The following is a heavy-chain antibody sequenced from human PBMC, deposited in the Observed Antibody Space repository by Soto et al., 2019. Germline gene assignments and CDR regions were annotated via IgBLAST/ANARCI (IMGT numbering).Heavy chain of an antibody. CDR1: TDALRADAMMTHY. D-gene: IGHD2-2*01. CDR3: ATRSNCSSTSCPGGTYYYYYYMDV. Sequence: PSETLSLTCFVSTDALRADAMMTHYWSWIRQPPGKGLEWIGYIYYSGSTNYNPSLKSRVTISVDTSQNQFSLKLSSVTAADTAVYYCATRSNCSSTSCPGGTYYYYYYMDVWGKGTTVTVSS. J-gene: IGHJ6*03. CDR2: IYYSGST. V-gene: IGHV4-59*11.